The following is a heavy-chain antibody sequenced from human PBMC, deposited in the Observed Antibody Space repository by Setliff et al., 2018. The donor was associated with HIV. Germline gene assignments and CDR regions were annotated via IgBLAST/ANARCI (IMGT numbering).Heavy chain of an antibody. CDR3: AADNYNCNSFDS. CDR2: INPNGGYT. CDR1: GYIFTDYY. D-gene: IGHD3-3*01. V-gene: IGHV1-2*02. Sequence: ASVKVSCKASGYIFTDYYIHWVRQAPGQGLEWMGWINPNGGYTNYAQKFLGRVTMTQDTSFTTAYLELSRLGSDDTAVHYRAADNYNCNSFDSWGQGSLVTVSS. J-gene: IGHJ4*02.